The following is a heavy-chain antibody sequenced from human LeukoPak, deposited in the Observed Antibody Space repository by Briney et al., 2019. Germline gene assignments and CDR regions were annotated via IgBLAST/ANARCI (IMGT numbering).Heavy chain of an antibody. Sequence: GGSLRLSCAASGFTFSSYAMSWVRQAPGKGLEWVSAISGSGGSTYYADSVKGRFTISRDNSKNTLYLQMNSLRAEDTAVYYCAKPQGDIVVVPAAPFDYWGQGTLVTVSP. CDR3: AKPQGDIVVVPAAPFDY. D-gene: IGHD2-2*01. J-gene: IGHJ4*02. V-gene: IGHV3-23*01. CDR2: ISGSGGST. CDR1: GFTFSSYA.